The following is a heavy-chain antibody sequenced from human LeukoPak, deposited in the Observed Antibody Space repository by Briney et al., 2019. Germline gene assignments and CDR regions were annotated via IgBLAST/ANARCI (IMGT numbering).Heavy chain of an antibody. CDR2: ISSSSSYI. Sequence: GGSLRLSCAASGFTFSSYSMNWVRQAPGKGLEWVSSISSSSSYIYYADPVKGRFTISRDNAKNSLYLQMNSLRAEDTAVYYCASLRWLEGQYYFDYWGQGTLVTVSS. V-gene: IGHV3-21*01. CDR1: GFTFSSYS. D-gene: IGHD4-23*01. CDR3: ASLRWLEGQYYFDY. J-gene: IGHJ4*02.